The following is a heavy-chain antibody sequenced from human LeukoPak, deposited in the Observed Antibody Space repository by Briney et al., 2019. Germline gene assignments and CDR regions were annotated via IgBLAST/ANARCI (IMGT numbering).Heavy chain of an antibody. Sequence: ASVKVSCKASGYTFTNYGITWLRQAPGQGLEWMGWINTYNGNTNYAQKLQGRVTLTTDTSTSTAYMELKSLRSDDTAVYYCARPKRAAAAGTGNWFDPWSQGTLVTVSS. D-gene: IGHD6-13*01. J-gene: IGHJ5*02. CDR2: INTYNGNT. V-gene: IGHV1-18*01. CDR3: ARPKRAAAAGTGNWFDP. CDR1: GYTFTNYG.